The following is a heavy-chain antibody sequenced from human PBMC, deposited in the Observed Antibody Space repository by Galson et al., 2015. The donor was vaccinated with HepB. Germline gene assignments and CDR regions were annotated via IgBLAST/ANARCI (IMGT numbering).Heavy chain of an antibody. J-gene: IGHJ5*02. D-gene: IGHD3-3*01. CDR2: IYYSGST. Sequence: ETLSLTCTVSGGSISSYYWSWIRQPPGKGLEWIGYIYYSGSTNYNPSLKSRVTISVDTSKNQFSLKLSSVTAADTAVYYCAGQRTTAYDFWSGSFYWFDPWGQGTLVTVSS. CDR3: AGQRTTAYDFWSGSFYWFDP. CDR1: GGSISSYY. V-gene: IGHV4-59*08.